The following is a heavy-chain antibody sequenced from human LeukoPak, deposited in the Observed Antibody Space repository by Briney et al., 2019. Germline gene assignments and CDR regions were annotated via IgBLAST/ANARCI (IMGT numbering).Heavy chain of an antibody. J-gene: IGHJ4*02. CDR1: GFTFSSYW. D-gene: IGHD6-13*01. CDR2: INHSGST. Sequence: PGGSLRLSCAASGFTFSSYWMSWVRQAPGKGLEWIGEINHSGSTNYNPSLKSRVSISVDSSKNQFSLKLSSVTAADTAVYYCAGAEQQLAPSSYWGQGTLVTVSS. V-gene: IGHV4-34*08. CDR3: AGAEQQLAPSSY.